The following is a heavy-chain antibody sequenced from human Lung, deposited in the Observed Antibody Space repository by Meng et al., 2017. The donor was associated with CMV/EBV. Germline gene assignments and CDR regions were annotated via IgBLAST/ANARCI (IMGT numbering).Heavy chain of an antibody. CDR1: GDTFSRYA. D-gene: IGHD2-2*02. Sequence: SXXVSXKASGDTFSRYAISWVRQAPGQGLEWMGGIIPFFDTTNYAQKFQGRVTITTDESTSTAYMELSSLRSEDTAVYYCARDRTGDCSSTSCYNYYYYYGMDVWXQGTXVT. J-gene: IGHJ6*02. CDR3: ARDRTGDCSSTSCYNYYYYYGMDV. CDR2: IIPFFDTT. V-gene: IGHV1-69*05.